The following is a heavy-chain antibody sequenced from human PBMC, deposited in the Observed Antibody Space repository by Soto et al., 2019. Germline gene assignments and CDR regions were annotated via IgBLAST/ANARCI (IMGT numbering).Heavy chain of an antibody. CDR3: ARDINWNVDY. D-gene: IGHD1-1*01. V-gene: IGHV1-18*01. CDR1: GYTFSNYG. Sequence: QVHLVQSGTEVKKPGASVKVSCKTSGYTFSNYGISWVRQAPGQGLEWVGWVNVNDVRTNYAQNLQDRVTVSTDTSTSTAFMELRSLRSDDTAVYYCARDINWNVDYWGQGTLVTVSS. CDR2: VNVNDVRT. J-gene: IGHJ4*02.